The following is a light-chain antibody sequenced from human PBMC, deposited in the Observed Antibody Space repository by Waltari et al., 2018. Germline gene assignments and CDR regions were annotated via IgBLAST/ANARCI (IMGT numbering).Light chain of an antibody. CDR2: DAS. CDR1: QSVGSS. V-gene: IGKV3-20*01. J-gene: IGKJ1*01. Sequence: IMLTQSPGTLSLSPGERATLSCRASQSVGSSLVWYQQKPGQAPRLLIYDASRRATGIPDRFSGSGFGTDFSLTISRLEPEDFAVYYCQKYESLPATFGQGTKVEIK. CDR3: QKYESLPAT.